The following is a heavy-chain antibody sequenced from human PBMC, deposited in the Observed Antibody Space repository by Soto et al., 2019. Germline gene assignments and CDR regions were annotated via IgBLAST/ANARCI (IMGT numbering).Heavy chain of an antibody. CDR2: ISSSVSTI. J-gene: IGHJ4*03. CDR3: ARSGNYYDSSGYYSFDY. V-gene: IGHV3-11*01. CDR1: GFTFSDYY. D-gene: IGHD3-22*01. Sequence: GGSLRLSCAASGFTFSDYYMSWIRQAPGKGLEWVSYISSSVSTIYYADSVKGRFTISRDNAKNSLYLQMNSLRAEDTAVYYCARSGNYYDSSGYYSFDYWGQGTLVTVSS.